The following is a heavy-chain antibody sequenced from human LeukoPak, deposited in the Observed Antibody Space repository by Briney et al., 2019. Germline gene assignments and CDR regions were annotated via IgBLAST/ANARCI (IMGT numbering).Heavy chain of an antibody. V-gene: IGHV1-69*05. CDR3: ARAGWYSSSYFDY. J-gene: IGHJ4*02. Sequence: GASVKVSCKASGGTFSSYAISWVRQAPGQGLEWMGGIIPIFGTANYAQKFQGRVTITTDESTSTAYMELSSLRSEDTAVYYCARAGWYSSSYFDYWGQGTLVTVSS. D-gene: IGHD6-6*01. CDR2: IIPIFGTA. CDR1: GGTFSSYA.